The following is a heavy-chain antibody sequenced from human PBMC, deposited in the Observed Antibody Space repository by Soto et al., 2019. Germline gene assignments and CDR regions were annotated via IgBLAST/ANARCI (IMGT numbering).Heavy chain of an antibody. CDR1: GFTFSNAW. D-gene: IGHD2-8*01. CDR2: IKSKTDGGAA. CDR3: TTDLNLYTSHWYFDL. J-gene: IGHJ2*01. V-gene: IGHV3-15*01. Sequence: EVQLVESGGDLVQPGGSLTLSCAASGFTFSNAWMYWVRQAPGKGLEWVGRIKSKTDGGAAEYAAPVRGRFAISRDDSKNTLYLQMNSLQTEDTAVYYCTTDLNLYTSHWYFDLWGRGTLVTVSS.